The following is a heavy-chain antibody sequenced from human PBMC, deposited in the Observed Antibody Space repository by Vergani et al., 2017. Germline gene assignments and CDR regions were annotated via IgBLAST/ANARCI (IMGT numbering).Heavy chain of an antibody. Sequence: QVQLQQWGGGLLKPSETLSLTCVVNGGSFTSYHWTWIRQSPGEGLEWVGDIDHTGRPDYNPSLKRRLTMSVDKSRNQFSLTLKSVTATDTPIYFCARVNTETNGHLYYYYYMDVWGQGTAVTVS. D-gene: IGHD2-8*01. CDR2: IDHTGRP. CDR1: GGSFTSYH. J-gene: IGHJ6*03. CDR3: ARVNTETNGHLYYYYYMDV. V-gene: IGHV4-34*01.